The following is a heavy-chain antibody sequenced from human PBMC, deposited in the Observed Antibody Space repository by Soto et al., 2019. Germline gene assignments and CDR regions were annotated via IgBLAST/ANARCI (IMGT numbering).Heavy chain of an antibody. CDR3: ARWTPPGPYGGYMDY. D-gene: IGHD2-15*01. J-gene: IGHJ4*02. Sequence: QVQLVESGGGVVQPGRSLRLSCAASGFTFSSYGMHWVRQAPGKGLEWVAVIWYDGSNKYYADSVKGRFTISRDNSKNTLYLQMNGLRAEDTAVYYCARWTPPGPYGGYMDYWGQGTLVTVSS. V-gene: IGHV3-33*01. CDR2: IWYDGSNK. CDR1: GFTFSSYG.